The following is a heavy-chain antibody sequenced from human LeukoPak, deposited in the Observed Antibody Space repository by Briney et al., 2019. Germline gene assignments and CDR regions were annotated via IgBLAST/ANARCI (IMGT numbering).Heavy chain of an antibody. CDR2: MNANSGDT. Sequence: ASVKVSCKASGYIFTSYDINWVRQATGQGLEWMGWMNANSGDTGYAQKFQGRVTMTRNTSISTAYVELSSLRSEDTAIYYCARGGTYLPFGYWGQGTLVIVSS. J-gene: IGHJ4*02. CDR1: GYIFTSYD. CDR3: ARGGTYLPFGY. D-gene: IGHD3-10*01. V-gene: IGHV1-8*01.